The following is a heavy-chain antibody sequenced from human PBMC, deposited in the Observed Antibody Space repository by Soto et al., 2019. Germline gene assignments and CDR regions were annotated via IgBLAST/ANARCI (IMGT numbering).Heavy chain of an antibody. CDR2: IIPIFGTA. Sequence: QVQLVQSGAEVKKPGSSVKVSCKASGGTFSSYAISWVRQAPGQGLEWMGGIIPIFGTANYAQKFQDRVMITADYYTSTAYMELSSLTSEGTAVYYCARTRKVTAGYYYGMDVWGQRNTFTVSA. D-gene: IGHD2-21*02. CDR1: GGTFSSYA. J-gene: IGHJ6*01. V-gene: IGHV1-69*12. CDR3: ARTRKVTAGYYYGMDV.